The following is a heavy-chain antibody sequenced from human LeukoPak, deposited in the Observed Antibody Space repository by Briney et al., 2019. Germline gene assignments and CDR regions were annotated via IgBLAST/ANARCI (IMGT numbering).Heavy chain of an antibody. CDR3: AKDPYSGSYFDY. D-gene: IGHD1-26*01. CDR2: ISGSGGST. CDR1: GFTFSSYA. V-gene: IGHV3-23*01. J-gene: IGHJ4*02. Sequence: GGSLRLSCEASGFTFSSYAMSWVRQAPGKGLEWVSAISGSGGSTYYADSVKGRLTISRDNSKNTLYLQMNSLRAEDTAVYYCAKDPYSGSYFDYWGQGTLVTVSS.